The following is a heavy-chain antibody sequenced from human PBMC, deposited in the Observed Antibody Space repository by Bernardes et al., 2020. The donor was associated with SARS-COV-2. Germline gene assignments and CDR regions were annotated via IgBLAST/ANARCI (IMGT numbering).Heavy chain of an antibody. CDR3: ARGFLGYCSGGSCYSDY. J-gene: IGHJ4*02. V-gene: IGHV3-53*01. CDR1: GFTVSSNY. CDR2: IYSGGST. Sequence: GGSLRLSCAASGFTVSSNYMSWVRQAPGKGLEWVSVIYSGGSTYYADSVKGRFTISRDNSKNTLYLQMNSLRAEDTAVYYCARGFLGYCSGGSCYSDYWGQGTLVTVSS. D-gene: IGHD2-15*01.